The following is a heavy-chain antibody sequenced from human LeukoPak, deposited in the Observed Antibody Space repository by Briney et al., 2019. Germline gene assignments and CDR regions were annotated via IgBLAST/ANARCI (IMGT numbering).Heavy chain of an antibody. V-gene: IGHV4-59*01. CDR3: AGWRGARYGMDV. Sequence: PSETLSLTCAVYGGSFSGYYWSWIRQPPGKGLEWIGYIYYSGSTNYNPSLKSRVTISVDTSKNQFSLKLSSVSAADTAVYYCAGWRGARYGMDVWGQGTTVTVSS. CDR2: IYYSGST. J-gene: IGHJ6*02. D-gene: IGHD3-3*01. CDR1: GGSFSGYY.